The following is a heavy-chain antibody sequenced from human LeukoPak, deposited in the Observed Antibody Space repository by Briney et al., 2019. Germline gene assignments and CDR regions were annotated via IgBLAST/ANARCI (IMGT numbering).Heavy chain of an antibody. J-gene: IGHJ4*02. V-gene: IGHV1-18*01. D-gene: IGHD2-15*01. CDR3: ARDLVPTGGRPGSSDY. CDR1: GYTFTNYG. CDR2: ISAYNGNT. Sequence: ASVKVSCKASGYTFTNYGISCVRQAPGQGLEWMGWISAYNGNTNYAENLQGTVTMTTDKSTSTAYMELRSLRSDDTAVYYCARDLVPTGGRPGSSDYWGQGTLVTVSS.